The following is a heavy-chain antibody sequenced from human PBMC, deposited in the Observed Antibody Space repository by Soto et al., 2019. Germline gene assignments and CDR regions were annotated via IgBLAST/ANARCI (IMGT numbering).Heavy chain of an antibody. J-gene: IGHJ4*02. Sequence: EVQLVESGGGLVQPGRSLRLSCAASGFTFDDYAMHWVRQAPGKGLEWVSGISWNSGSIGYADSVKGRFTISRDNAKNSLYLQMNSLRAEDTAVYYCAKMGSQPRYYFDYWGQGTLVTVSS. V-gene: IGHV3-9*01. CDR1: GFTFDDYA. CDR2: ISWNSGSI. CDR3: AKMGSQPRYYFDY. D-gene: IGHD3-16*01.